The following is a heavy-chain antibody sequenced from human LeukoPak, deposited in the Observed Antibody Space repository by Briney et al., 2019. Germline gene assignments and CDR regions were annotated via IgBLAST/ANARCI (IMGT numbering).Heavy chain of an antibody. CDR1: GGSISSYY. V-gene: IGHV4-59*01. CDR3: ASGPYDILTGYYFGY. D-gene: IGHD3-9*01. J-gene: IGHJ4*02. CDR2: IYYSGST. Sequence: SETLSLTCTVSGGSISSYYWSWIRQPPGKGLEWIGYIYYSGSTNYNPSLKSRDTISVDTSKNQFSLKLSSVTAADTAVYYCASGPYDILTGYYFGYWGQGTLVTVSS.